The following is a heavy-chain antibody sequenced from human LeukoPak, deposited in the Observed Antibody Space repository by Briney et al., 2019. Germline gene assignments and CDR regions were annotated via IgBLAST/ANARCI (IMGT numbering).Heavy chain of an antibody. Sequence: ASVTVSCKASGYTFTGYYMHWVRQAPGQGLEWMGWINPNSGGTNYAQKFQGRVTMTRDTSISTAYMELSRLRSDDTAVYYCARVAVGGYYMDVWGKGTTVTISS. CDR2: INPNSGGT. D-gene: IGHD3-16*01. V-gene: IGHV1-2*02. CDR1: GYTFTGYY. CDR3: ARVAVGGYYMDV. J-gene: IGHJ6*03.